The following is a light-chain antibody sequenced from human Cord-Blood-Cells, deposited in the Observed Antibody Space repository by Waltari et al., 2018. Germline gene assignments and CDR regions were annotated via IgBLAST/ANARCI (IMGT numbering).Light chain of an antibody. CDR2: GRN. Sequence: SSELTQDPAVSVALGQTVRITCQGDSLRSYYASWYRQKPGQHPEIVIHGRNNRLAWIPDRFSGSSSGTTASLTITGAQAEDEADYYCNSRDSSGNHYVFGTGTKVTVL. V-gene: IGLV3-19*01. CDR3: NSRDSSGNHYV. J-gene: IGLJ1*01. CDR1: SLRSYY.